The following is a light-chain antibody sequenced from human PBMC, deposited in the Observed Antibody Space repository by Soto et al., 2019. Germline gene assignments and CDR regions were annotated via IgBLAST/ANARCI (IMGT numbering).Light chain of an antibody. CDR2: DVT. CDR1: SNDIGGYNY. J-gene: IGLJ1*01. CDR3: SSYTSSSTLGV. V-gene: IGLV2-14*01. Sequence: QSALTQPASVSGSPGQSITISCTGNSNDIGGYNYVSWYQQHPGKASKLMIYDVTNRPSGVSHRFSGSRSGNTASLTISGLQAEDEADYYCSSYTSSSTLGVFGTGTKVTVL.